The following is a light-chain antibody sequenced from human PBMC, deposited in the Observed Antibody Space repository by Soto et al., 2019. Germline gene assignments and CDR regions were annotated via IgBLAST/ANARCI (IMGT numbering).Light chain of an antibody. CDR1: SSNIGSNY. CDR3: AAWDDSLSGPV. Sequence: QSVLTQPPSASGTPGQRVTISRSGSSSNIGSNYVYWYQQLPGTAPKLLIYRNNQRPSGVPDRFSGSKSGTSASLAISGLRSEDEADYYCAAWDDSLSGPVFGGGTQLT. J-gene: IGLJ3*02. V-gene: IGLV1-47*01. CDR2: RNN.